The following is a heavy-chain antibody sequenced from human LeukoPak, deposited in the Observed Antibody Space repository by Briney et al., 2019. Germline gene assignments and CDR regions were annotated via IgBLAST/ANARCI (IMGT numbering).Heavy chain of an antibody. CDR1: GYTFTGYY. D-gene: IGHD3-22*01. Sequence: ASVKVSCKASGYTFTGYYMHWVRQAPGQGLEWMGWINPNSGGTNYAQKFQGRVTMTRDTSISTAYMELSRLRSDDTAVYYCARGYYDSSSYFDGDDYWGQGTLVTVS. V-gene: IGHV1-2*02. CDR3: ARGYYDSSSYFDGDDY. J-gene: IGHJ4*02. CDR2: INPNSGGT.